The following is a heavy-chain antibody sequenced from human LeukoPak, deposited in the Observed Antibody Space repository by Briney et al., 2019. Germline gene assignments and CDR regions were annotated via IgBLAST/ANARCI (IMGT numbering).Heavy chain of an antibody. D-gene: IGHD3-9*01. CDR2: MNPNSGNT. V-gene: IGHV1-8*03. Sequence: GASVKVSCKASGYTFTSYDINWVRQATGQGLEWVGWMNPNSGNTGYAQKFQGRVTITRNTSISTAYMELSRLRSEDTAVYYCARGSSYYDILTGYGDYWGQGTLVTVSS. J-gene: IGHJ4*02. CDR1: GYTFTSYD. CDR3: ARGSSYYDILTGYGDY.